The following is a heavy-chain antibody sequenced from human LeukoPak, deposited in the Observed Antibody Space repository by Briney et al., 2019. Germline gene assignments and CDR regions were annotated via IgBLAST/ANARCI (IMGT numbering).Heavy chain of an antibody. Sequence: GGSLRLSCAASGFTFNIYAIHWARQAPGKGLEWVAVISYDGSNKYYADSVKGRFTISRDNSKNTLYLQMNSLRAEDTAVYYCARDRSEYYYYAMDVWGQGTTVTVSS. D-gene: IGHD2/OR15-2a*01. CDR2: ISYDGSNK. J-gene: IGHJ6*02. CDR3: ARDRSEYYYYAMDV. V-gene: IGHV3-30-3*01. CDR1: GFTFNIYA.